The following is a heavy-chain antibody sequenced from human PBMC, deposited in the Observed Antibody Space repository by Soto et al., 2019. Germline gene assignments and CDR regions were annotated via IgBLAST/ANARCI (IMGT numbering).Heavy chain of an antibody. D-gene: IGHD6-6*01. CDR2: IFPADSDT. J-gene: IGHJ4*02. V-gene: IGHV5-51*01. Sequence: LGESLKISCKTSGYRFTTSWIGWVRQMPGKGLEWMGIIFPADSDTRYSPSFQGQVTISADKSISIVYLQWSSLKASDTAMYYCARPGYSSSLDYWGQGTLVTVS. CDR1: GYRFTTSW. CDR3: ARPGYSSSLDY.